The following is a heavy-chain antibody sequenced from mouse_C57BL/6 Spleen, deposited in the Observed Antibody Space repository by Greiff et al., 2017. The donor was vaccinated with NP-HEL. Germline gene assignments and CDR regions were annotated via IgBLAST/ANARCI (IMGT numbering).Heavy chain of an antibody. V-gene: IGHV3-6*01. CDR1: GYSITSGYY. J-gene: IGHJ2*01. D-gene: IGHD1-1*01. Sequence: DVKLQESGPGLVKPSQSLSLTCSVTGYSITSGYYWNWIRQFPGNKLEWMGYISYDGSNNYNPSLKNRISITRDTSKNQFFLKLNSVTTEDTATYYCARECITTVVATSYYFDYWGQGTTLTVSS. CDR2: ISYDGSN. CDR3: ARECITTVVATSYYFDY.